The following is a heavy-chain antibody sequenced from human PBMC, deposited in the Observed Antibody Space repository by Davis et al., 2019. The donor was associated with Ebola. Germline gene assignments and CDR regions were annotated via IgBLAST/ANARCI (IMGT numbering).Heavy chain of an antibody. D-gene: IGHD2-15*01. V-gene: IGHV1-69*13. CDR1: GGTFSSYA. J-gene: IGHJ2*01. Sequence: AASVKVSCKASGGTFSSYAISWVRQAPGQGLEWMGGIIPIFGTANYAQKFQGRVTITADESTSTAYMELSSLRSEDTAVYYCARGPVQLLPSWHFDLWGRGTLVTVSS. CDR2: IIPIFGTA. CDR3: ARGPVQLLPSWHFDL.